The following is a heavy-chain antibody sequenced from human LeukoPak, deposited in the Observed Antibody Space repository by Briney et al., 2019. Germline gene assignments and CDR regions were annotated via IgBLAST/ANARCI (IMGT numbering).Heavy chain of an antibody. Sequence: QTLSLTCTVSGGSISSGSYYWSWIRQPPGKALEWLALIYWDDDKRYSPSLKSRLTITKDTSKNQVVLTMTNMDPVDTATYYCAHTVITMVRGVIKGKYFDYWGQGTLVTVSS. CDR1: GGSISSGSYY. D-gene: IGHD3-10*01. V-gene: IGHV2-5*08. CDR2: IYWDDDK. J-gene: IGHJ4*02. CDR3: AHTVITMVRGVIKGKYFDY.